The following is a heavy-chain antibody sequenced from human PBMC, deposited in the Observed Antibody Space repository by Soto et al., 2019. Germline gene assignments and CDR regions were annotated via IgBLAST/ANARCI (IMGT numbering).Heavy chain of an antibody. CDR2: IDAGNGNT. J-gene: IGHJ3*01. D-gene: IGHD3-3*01. CDR3: ARDANYDFWSRSYIHAFDF. Sequence: QVQLVQSGAEMEKPGASVKFSCKASGYTFSNYPIHWVRQAPGQSLEWMGWIDAGNGNTKYSQKFQGRVIISRDTSATPAYMELRSLTSEDTAVYYCARDANYDFWSRSYIHAFDFWGQGTMVTVSS. CDR1: GYTFSNYP. V-gene: IGHV1-3*01.